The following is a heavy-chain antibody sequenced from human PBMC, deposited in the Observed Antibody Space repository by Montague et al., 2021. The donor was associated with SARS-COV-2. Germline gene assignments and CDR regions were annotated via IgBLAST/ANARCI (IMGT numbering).Heavy chain of an antibody. D-gene: IGHD6-13*01. CDR1: GFSLSTSGMC. Sequence: PALVKPTQTLTLTCTFSGFSLSTSGMCVSWIRQPPGKALEWLARIDWDDDKYYSTSLKTRLTISKDISKNQVVLTMTNMDPVDTATYYCARIHIAAAGTGFEYWGQGNLVTVSS. J-gene: IGHJ4*03. CDR3: ARIHIAAAGTGFEY. CDR2: IDWDDDK. V-gene: IGHV2-70*11.